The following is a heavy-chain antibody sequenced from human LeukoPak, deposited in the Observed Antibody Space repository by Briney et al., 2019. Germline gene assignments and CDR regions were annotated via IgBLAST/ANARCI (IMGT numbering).Heavy chain of an antibody. CDR1: GFTFSSYA. Sequence: PGGSLRLSCAASGFTFSSYAMHWVRQAPGKGLEWVAVISYDGSNKYYADSVKGRFTISRDNSKNTLYLQMNSLRAEDTAVYHCAREWELVAFDIWGQGTMVTVSS. CDR2: ISYDGSNK. J-gene: IGHJ3*02. CDR3: AREWELVAFDI. D-gene: IGHD1-26*01. V-gene: IGHV3-30-3*01.